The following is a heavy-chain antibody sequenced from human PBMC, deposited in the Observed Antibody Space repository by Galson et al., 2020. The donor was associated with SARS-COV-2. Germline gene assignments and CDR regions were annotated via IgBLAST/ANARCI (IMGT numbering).Heavy chain of an antibody. D-gene: IGHD3-9*01. Sequence: SETLSLTCAVYGGSFSGYYWSWIRQPPGKGLEWIGEINHSGSTNYNPSLKSRVTISVDTSKNQFSLKLSSVTAADTAVYYCARGGLLRYFDWPIRGYYGMDVWGKGTTVTVSS. CDR1: GGSFSGYY. CDR2: INHSGST. V-gene: IGHV4-34*01. CDR3: ARGGLLRYFDWPIRGYYGMDV. J-gene: IGHJ6*04.